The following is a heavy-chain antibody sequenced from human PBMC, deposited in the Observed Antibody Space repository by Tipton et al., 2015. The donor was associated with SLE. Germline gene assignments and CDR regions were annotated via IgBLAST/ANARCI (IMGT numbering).Heavy chain of an antibody. CDR2: ISYDGTNK. CDR3: AREFGLRWPPGHFDY. V-gene: IGHV3-30-3*01. D-gene: IGHD5-24*01. Sequence: SLRLSCAASGFTFSTYTMHWVRQAPGKGLEWVAVISYDGTNKYYADSVKGRFTISRDNSKNTLYLQMNSLRAEDTAVYYCAREFGLRWPPGHFDYWGQGTLVTVSS. CDR1: GFTFSTYT. J-gene: IGHJ4*02.